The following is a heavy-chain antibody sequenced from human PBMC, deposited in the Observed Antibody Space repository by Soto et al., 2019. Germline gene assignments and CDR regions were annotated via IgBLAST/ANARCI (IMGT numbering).Heavy chain of an antibody. J-gene: IGHJ3*02. CDR3: ARVAEPDYYDTPGSALEI. CDR1: GYTFTSYY. D-gene: IGHD3-22*01. CDR2: INSSGGST. Sequence: ASVKVSCKASGYTFTSYYMHWVRQAPGQGLEWMGIINSSGGSTSYAQKFQVRVTMTRDTSTSTVYMELSSLRSEDTAVYYCARVAEPDYYDTPGSALEIWGQGTMVPVSS. V-gene: IGHV1-46*01.